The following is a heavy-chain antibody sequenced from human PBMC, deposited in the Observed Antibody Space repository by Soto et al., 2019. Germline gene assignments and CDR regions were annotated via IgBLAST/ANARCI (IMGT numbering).Heavy chain of an antibody. Sequence: PGGSLRLSCAASGFTFSDYLMSWVRQAAGKGLEWVARIKKDGSDTYYVDSVRGRFTISRDNAKNSLYLQINSLREEDTAVYHCRIGHYSAYWGQGTLVTVSS. J-gene: IGHJ4*02. D-gene: IGHD3-3*01. CDR3: RIGHYSAY. CDR1: GFTFSDYL. V-gene: IGHV3-7*01. CDR2: IKKDGSDT.